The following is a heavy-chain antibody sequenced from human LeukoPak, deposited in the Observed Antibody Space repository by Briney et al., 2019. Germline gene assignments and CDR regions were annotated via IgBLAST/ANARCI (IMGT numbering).Heavy chain of an antibody. CDR3: AKAEQQLGDAFDI. J-gene: IGHJ3*02. CDR1: GFTFSSYG. V-gene: IGHV3-30*18. Sequence: AGGSLRLSCAASGFTFSSYGMHWVRQAPGKGLEWVAVISYDGSNKYYADSVKGRFTISRDNSKNTLYLQMNSLRAEDTAVYYCAKAEQQLGDAFDIWGRGTMVTVSS. CDR2: ISYDGSNK. D-gene: IGHD6-13*01.